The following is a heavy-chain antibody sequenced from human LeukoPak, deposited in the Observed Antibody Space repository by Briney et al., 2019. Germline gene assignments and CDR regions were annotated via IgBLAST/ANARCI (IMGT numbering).Heavy chain of an antibody. CDR2: IESNGLA. V-gene: IGHV3-74*01. CDR1: GFTFSSYW. J-gene: IGHJ5*01. CDR3: ARAVTYFYGSVTYDWFES. Sequence: PGGSLRLSCAASGFTFSSYWMHWVGQTPGKGLMWVSRIESNGLALYADSVRDRFTISRDNAKNTVYLQMNSLRADDTAMYYCARAVTYFYGSVTYDWFESWGQGTLVTVSS. D-gene: IGHD3-10*01.